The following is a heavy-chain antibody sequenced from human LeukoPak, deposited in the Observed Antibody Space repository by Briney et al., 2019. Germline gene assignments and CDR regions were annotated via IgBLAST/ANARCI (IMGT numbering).Heavy chain of an antibody. CDR1: GFTFSSYA. CDR2: ISGSGGST. CDR3: AKPNGYYYYYGMDV. J-gene: IGHJ6*02. Sequence: PGGSLRLSCAASGFTFSSYAMSWVRQAPGKGLEWVSAISGSGGSTYYADSVKGRFTISRDNSKNTLYLQMNSLRAEDTAVYYCAKPNGYYYYYGMDVWGQGTTVTVSS. V-gene: IGHV3-23*01.